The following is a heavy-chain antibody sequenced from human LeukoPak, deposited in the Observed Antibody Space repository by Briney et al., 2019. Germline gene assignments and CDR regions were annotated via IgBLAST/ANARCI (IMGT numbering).Heavy chain of an antibody. D-gene: IGHD5-12*01. CDR1: GYTFTGYY. CDR3: ARGRDIVATLVSHY. V-gene: IGHV1-2*02. CDR2: INPNSGGT. J-gene: IGHJ4*02. Sequence: ASVKVSCKASGYTFTGYYMHGVRQAPGQGLEWMGWINPNSGGTNYAQKFQGRVTMTRDTSISTAYMELSRLRSDDTAVYYCARGRDIVATLVSHYWGQGTLVTVSS.